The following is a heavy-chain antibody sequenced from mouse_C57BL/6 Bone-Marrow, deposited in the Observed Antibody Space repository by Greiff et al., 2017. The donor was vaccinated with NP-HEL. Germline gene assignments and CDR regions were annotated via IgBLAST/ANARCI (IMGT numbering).Heavy chain of an antibody. CDR1: GYTFTSYW. D-gene: IGHD4-1*01. CDR2: IYPSDSET. CDR3: ALWDWYFDY. J-gene: IGHJ2*01. V-gene: IGHV1-61*01. Sequence: QVQLQQPGAELVRPGSSVKLSCKASGYTFTSYWMDWVKQRPGQGLEWIGNIYPSDSETHYNQKFKDKATLTVDKSSSTAYMQLSSLTSEDSAVYYCALWDWYFDYWGQGTTLTVSS.